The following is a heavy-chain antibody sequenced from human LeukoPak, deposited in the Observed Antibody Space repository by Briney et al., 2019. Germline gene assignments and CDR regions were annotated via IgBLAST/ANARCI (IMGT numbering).Heavy chain of an antibody. CDR1: GFTFSSYA. J-gene: IGHJ4*02. Sequence: GGSLRLSCAASGFTFSSYAMHWVRQAPGKGLEWVAVISYDGSNKYYADSVKGRFTISRDNSKNTLYLQMNSLRAEDTAVYYCAKDLGQQWPSLDYWGQGTLVTVSS. V-gene: IGHV3-30-3*01. D-gene: IGHD6-19*01. CDR3: AKDLGQQWPSLDY. CDR2: ISYDGSNK.